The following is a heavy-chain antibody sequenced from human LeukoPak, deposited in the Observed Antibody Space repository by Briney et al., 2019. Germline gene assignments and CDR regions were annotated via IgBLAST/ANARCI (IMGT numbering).Heavy chain of an antibody. Sequence: GGSLRLSCVASGFTLKNAWMSWVSQAPGKGLEWVSAISGSGGSTYYADSVKGRFTISRDNSKNTLYLQMNSLRAEDTAVYYCAKQGTSGSYYSYFDYWGQGTLVTVSS. D-gene: IGHD1-26*01. CDR2: ISGSGGST. CDR1: GFTLKNAW. V-gene: IGHV3-23*01. J-gene: IGHJ4*02. CDR3: AKQGTSGSYYSYFDY.